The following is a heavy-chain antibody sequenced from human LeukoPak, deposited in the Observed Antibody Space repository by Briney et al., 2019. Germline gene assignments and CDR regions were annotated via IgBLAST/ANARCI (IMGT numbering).Heavy chain of an antibody. D-gene: IGHD6-19*01. CDR2: IKTDGSST. J-gene: IGHJ6*03. V-gene: IGHV3-74*01. CDR1: GFTFSNYW. CDR3: ARARNRIAVSAIREYYYMDV. Sequence: GGSLRLSCAASGFTFSNYWMHWVRQAPGKGLVWVSRIKTDGSSTSYVDSVKGRFTISRDNAKNTLYLQMNSLRAEDTAVYYCARARNRIAVSAIREYYYMDVWGKGTTVTVSS.